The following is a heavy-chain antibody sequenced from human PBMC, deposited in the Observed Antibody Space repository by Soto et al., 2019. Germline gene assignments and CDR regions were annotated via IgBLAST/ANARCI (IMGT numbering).Heavy chain of an antibody. J-gene: IGHJ6*02. D-gene: IGHD3-3*01. CDR1: GGSISSGGYY. CDR3: ARFGYYDFWSGYYTGLSGSYYYYYGMDV. Sequence: SETLSLTCTVSGGSISSGGYYWSWIRQHPGKGLEWIGYIYYSGSTYYNPSLKSRVTISVDTSKNQFSLKLSSVTAADTAVYYCARFGYYDFWSGYYTGLSGSYYYYYGMDVWGQGTTVTVS. V-gene: IGHV4-31*03. CDR2: IYYSGST.